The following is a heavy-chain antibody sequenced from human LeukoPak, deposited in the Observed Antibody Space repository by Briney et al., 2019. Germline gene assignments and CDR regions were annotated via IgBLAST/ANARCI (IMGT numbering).Heavy chain of an antibody. Sequence: PGGSLRLSCAASGFTFSSYAMNWVRQAPGQGLDLVSAISGSGGSTYYADAVKGRSTISRDNSKNTLYLQMNSLRAEDTAVYYCAKDNTYVYYWGQGNLVTVSS. J-gene: IGHJ4*02. CDR2: ISGSGGST. CDR3: AKDNTYVYY. V-gene: IGHV3-23*01. D-gene: IGHD3-16*01. CDR1: GFTFSSYA.